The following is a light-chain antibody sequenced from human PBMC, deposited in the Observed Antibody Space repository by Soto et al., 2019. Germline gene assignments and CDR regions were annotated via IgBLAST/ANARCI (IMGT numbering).Light chain of an antibody. CDR1: ISYVGGYNY. J-gene: IGLJ1*01. CDR3: CSYAGSYV. CDR2: DVS. V-gene: IGLV2-11*01. Sequence: QSALTQPRSVCDSPGQSVTISCTGTISYVGGYNYVSWYQQHPGKAPKLIIYDVSQRPSGVPERFSGSTSGNAASLTISGLLTEDEADYFCCSYAGSYVFGTGTKVTVL.